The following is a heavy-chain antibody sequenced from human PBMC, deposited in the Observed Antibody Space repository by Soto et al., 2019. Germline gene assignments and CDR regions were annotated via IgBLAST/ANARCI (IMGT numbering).Heavy chain of an antibody. Sequence: EVQLVESGGGLVQPGGSLRLSCAVSGFTFSNDWMSWVRQAPGRGLEWVANIKPDGSETSYVGSVKGRFTISRDNAKNSLFLQINSLTVEDTAVYYCVRGYYWGQGTLVSVSS. V-gene: IGHV3-7*01. CDR1: GFTFSNDW. CDR3: VRGYY. J-gene: IGHJ4*02. CDR2: IKPDGSET.